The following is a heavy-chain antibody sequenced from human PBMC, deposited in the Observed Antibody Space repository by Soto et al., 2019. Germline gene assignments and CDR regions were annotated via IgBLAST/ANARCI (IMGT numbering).Heavy chain of an antibody. D-gene: IGHD6-19*01. J-gene: IGHJ6*04. V-gene: IGHV2-26*01. CDR2: IFSNDEK. Sequence: QVTLKESGPVLVKPTETLTLTCTVSGFSLSNARMGVSWIRQPPGKALEWLAHIFSNDEKSYSTSLKSRLTNSKDPSKSQMVLTMTNMDPVDTATYYCARIPLAGPHYYYYSGMDVWGKGTTVTVSS. CDR3: ARIPLAGPHYYYYSGMDV. CDR1: GFSLSNARMG.